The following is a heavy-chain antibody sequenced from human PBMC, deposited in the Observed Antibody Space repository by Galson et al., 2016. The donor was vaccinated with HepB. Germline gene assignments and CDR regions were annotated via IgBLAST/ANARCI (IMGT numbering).Heavy chain of an antibody. J-gene: IGHJ4*02. Sequence: SLRLSCAAFGFPFSNYAMAWVRQAPGKGPEWLSLITANADTTYYGDSAQGRFTISRDNVKNSLYLQMNSLRVEDTAVYFCAREPFISPWDYWGPGTLVTVSA. CDR1: GFPFSNYA. D-gene: IGHD2/OR15-2a*01. CDR3: AREPFISPWDY. CDR2: ITANADTT. V-gene: IGHV3-23*01.